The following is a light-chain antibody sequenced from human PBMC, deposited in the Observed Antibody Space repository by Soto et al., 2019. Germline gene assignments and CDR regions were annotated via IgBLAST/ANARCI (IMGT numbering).Light chain of an antibody. CDR3: GADHGSGSNFVVV. J-gene: IGLJ2*01. CDR2: VGTGGIVG. Sequence: QPVLTQPPSASASLGASVTLTCTLSSGYSNYNVDWYQQRPVKGPRFVMRVGTGGIVGSKGDGIPDRFSVLGSGLNRYLTIKNIQEEDESDYHCGADHGSGSNFVVVFGGGTKLTVL. V-gene: IGLV9-49*01. CDR1: SGYSNYN.